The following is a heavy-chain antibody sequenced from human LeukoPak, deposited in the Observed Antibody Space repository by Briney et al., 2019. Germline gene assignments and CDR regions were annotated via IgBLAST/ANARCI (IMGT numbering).Heavy chain of an antibody. CDR1: GFTFNRHW. CDR3: VRGPHYGAYADYFDY. CDR2: IKQDGSEN. D-gene: IGHD4-17*01. V-gene: IGHV3-7*01. Sequence: GGSLRLSCAVSGFTFNRHWMAWVRQAPGKGLEWVATIKQDGSENYYVESVKGRFTIVRDDGKNSVYLQMNSLRVEDTALYYCVRGPHYGAYADYFDYWGQGALVTVSS. J-gene: IGHJ4*02.